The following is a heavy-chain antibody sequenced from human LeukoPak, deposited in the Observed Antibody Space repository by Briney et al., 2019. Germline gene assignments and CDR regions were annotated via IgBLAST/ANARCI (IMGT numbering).Heavy chain of an antibody. CDR3: ARLFWSGYRFDY. CDR2: IYYSGST. J-gene: IGHJ4*02. CDR1: GGSISSSSYY. Sequence: SETLSLTCTVSGGSISSSSYYWGWIRQPPGKGLEWIGSIYYSGSTYYNPSLKSRVTISVDTSKNQFSLKLSSVTAADTAVYYCARLFWSGYRFDYWGQGTLVTVSS. D-gene: IGHD3-3*01. V-gene: IGHV4-39*01.